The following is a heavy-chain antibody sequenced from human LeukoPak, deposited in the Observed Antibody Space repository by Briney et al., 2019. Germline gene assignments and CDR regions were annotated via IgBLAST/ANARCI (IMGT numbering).Heavy chain of an antibody. J-gene: IGHJ5*02. CDR3: ARGNRYCSSTSCYTYWFDP. CDR2: MNPNSGNT. Sequence: ASVKVSCKASGYTFTSHDINWVRQVTGQGLEWMGWMNPNSGNTGYAQKFQGRVTITRNTSISTAYMELSSLRSEDTAVYYCARGNRYCSSTSCYTYWFDPWGQGTLVTVSS. D-gene: IGHD2-2*02. CDR1: GYTFTSHD. V-gene: IGHV1-8*03.